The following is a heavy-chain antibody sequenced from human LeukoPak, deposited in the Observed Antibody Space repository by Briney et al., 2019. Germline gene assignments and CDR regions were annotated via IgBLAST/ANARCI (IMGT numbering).Heavy chain of an antibody. CDR2: ISRRVDGGTT. V-gene: IGHV3-15*01. D-gene: IGHD3-3*01. J-gene: IGHJ5*02. CDR3: ATTPRVVST. CDR1: GFTFSDAW. Sequence: KPRGSLRLSCAVSGFTFSDAWMNWVRQAPGKGLEWVGRISRRVDGGTTDYAAPVKGRFTISRDDSKNTLYLEMNSLKIEDTAVYYCATTPRVVSTWGQGTLVTVSS.